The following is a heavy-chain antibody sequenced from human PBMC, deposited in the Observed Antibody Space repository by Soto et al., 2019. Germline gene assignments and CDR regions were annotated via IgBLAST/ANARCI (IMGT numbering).Heavy chain of an antibody. D-gene: IGHD2-2*01. CDR1: GFTFSDYY. V-gene: IGHV3-11*06. J-gene: IGHJ4*02. CDR3: ARDVPPQLGTVAFFDY. Sequence: GGSLRLSCAASGFTFSDYYMSWIRQAPGKGLEWVSYISSSSSYTNYADSVKGRFTISRDNAKNSLYLQMNSLRAEDTAVYYRARDVPPQLGTVAFFDYWGQGTLVTVSS. CDR2: ISSSSSYT.